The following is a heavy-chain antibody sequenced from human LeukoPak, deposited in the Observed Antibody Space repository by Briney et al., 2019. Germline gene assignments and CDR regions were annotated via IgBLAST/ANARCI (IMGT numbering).Heavy chain of an antibody. CDR1: GDSFDIYV. Sequence: PVKVSCKASGDSFDIYVINWVRQAPGQGLEWMGRIIPIFNTANYAQKFQGRVTITADKSTTTAYMELTNLRSDDTAVYFCARNCGGGANCYNLFGMDVWGQGTTVTVSS. J-gene: IGHJ6*02. CDR3: ARNCGGGANCYNLFGMDV. D-gene: IGHD2-21*01. V-gene: IGHV1-69*06. CDR2: IIPIFNTA.